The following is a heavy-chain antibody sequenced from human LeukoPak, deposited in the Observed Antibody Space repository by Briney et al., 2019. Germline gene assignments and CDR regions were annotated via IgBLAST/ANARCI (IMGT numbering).Heavy chain of an antibody. J-gene: IGHJ4*02. CDR2: ISGSGGST. Sequence: GGSLRLSCAVSGFTFSNYWMSWVRQSPGKGLEWVSAISGSGGSTYYADSVKGRFTISRDNAKNSLYLQMNSLRAEDTAVYYCASTIRWGVVPAAARDYWGQGTLVTVSS. CDR3: ASTIRWGVVPAAARDY. D-gene: IGHD2-2*01. V-gene: IGHV3-23*01. CDR1: GFTFSNYW.